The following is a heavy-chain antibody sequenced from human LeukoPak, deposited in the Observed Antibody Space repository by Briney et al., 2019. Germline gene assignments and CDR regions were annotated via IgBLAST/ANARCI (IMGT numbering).Heavy chain of an antibody. D-gene: IGHD3-10*01. Sequence: PSETLSLTCTVSGGSISSSSYYWGWIRQPPGRGLEWIGSIYYTGSTYYNPSLKSRVTISVDTSKNQFSLKLSSVTAADTAVYYCARFGTGVLWFGELSEYAFDIWGQGTMVTVSS. CDR3: ARFGTGVLWFGELSEYAFDI. CDR2: IYYTGST. V-gene: IGHV4-39*01. CDR1: GGSISSSSYY. J-gene: IGHJ3*02.